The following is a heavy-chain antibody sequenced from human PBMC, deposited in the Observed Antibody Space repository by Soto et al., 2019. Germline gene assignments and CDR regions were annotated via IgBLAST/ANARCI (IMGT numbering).Heavy chain of an antibody. D-gene: IGHD4-17*01. Sequence: QLQLQESGPGLVKPSETLSLTCTVSGGSISSSSYYWGWIRQPPGKGLEWIGSIYYSGSTYYNPSLKSRVTISVDTSKNQFSLKLSSVTAADTAVYYCARHIRLSTVTTYWFDPWGQGTLVTVSS. V-gene: IGHV4-39*01. CDR2: IYYSGST. J-gene: IGHJ5*02. CDR3: ARHIRLSTVTTYWFDP. CDR1: GGSISSSSYY.